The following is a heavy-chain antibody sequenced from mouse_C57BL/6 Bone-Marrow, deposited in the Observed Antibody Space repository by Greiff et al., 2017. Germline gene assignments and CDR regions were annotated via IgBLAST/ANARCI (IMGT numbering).Heavy chain of an antibody. CDR2: IYPRSGNP. V-gene: IGHV1-81*01. J-gene: IGHJ4*01. CDR1: GYTFTSYG. CDR3: ARAYRNYYGSSLILYAMDY. D-gene: IGHD1-1*01. Sequence: QVQLQQSGAELARPGASVKLSCKASGYTFTSYGISWVKQRTGQGLEWIGEIYPRSGNPYSNEKINGKAKLTADKSSSTAYMELRSLTSEDSAVYFCARAYRNYYGSSLILYAMDYWGQGTSVTVSS.